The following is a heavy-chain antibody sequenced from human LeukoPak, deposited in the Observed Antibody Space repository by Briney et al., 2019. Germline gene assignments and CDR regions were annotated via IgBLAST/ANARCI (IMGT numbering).Heavy chain of an antibody. CDR1: GFTFSDYW. CDR3: ARALDSSGWNGRDY. CDR2: IKQDGSEK. D-gene: IGHD6-19*01. J-gene: IGHJ4*02. Sequence: PGGSLRLSCAASGFTFSDYWMGWVRQAPGRGLEWVANIKQDGSEKYYGESVRGRITISRDNAKNSVYLQMNSLRPEDTAVYYCARALDSSGWNGRDYWGQGTLVTVSS. V-gene: IGHV3-7*04.